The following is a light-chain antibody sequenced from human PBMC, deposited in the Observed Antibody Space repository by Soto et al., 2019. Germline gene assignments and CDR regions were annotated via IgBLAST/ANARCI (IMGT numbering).Light chain of an antibody. CDR3: QHYNYYSWT. CDR2: KTS. J-gene: IGKJ1*01. CDR1: QSISIW. V-gene: IGKV1-5*03. Sequence: DIHMTQSPSTLSASVGDRVTITCRASQSISIWLAWYQQKPGKAPNLLIYKTSSLESGVPSRFSGSGSGTEFTLTISSLQPGDFATYYCQHYNYYSWTFGQGTKVEIK.